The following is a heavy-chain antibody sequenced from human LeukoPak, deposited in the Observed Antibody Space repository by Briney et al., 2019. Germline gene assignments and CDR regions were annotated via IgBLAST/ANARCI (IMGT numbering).Heavy chain of an antibody. CDR2: ISYDGSNK. CDR3: AKGRYSSGWGFDY. D-gene: IGHD6-19*01. CDR1: GFTFSSYG. J-gene: IGHJ4*02. V-gene: IGHV3-30*18. Sequence: GGSLRLSCAASGFTFSSYGMHWVRQAPGKGLEWVAVISYDGSNKYYADSVKGRFTISRDNSKNTLYLQMNSLRAEDTAVYYCAKGRYSSGWGFDYWGQGTLVTVSS.